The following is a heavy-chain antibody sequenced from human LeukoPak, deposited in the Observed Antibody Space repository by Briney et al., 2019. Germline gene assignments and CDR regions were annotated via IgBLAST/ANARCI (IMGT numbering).Heavy chain of an antibody. CDR2: IYGDVAHT. Sequence: GGSLRLSCAASGVTFSDSWMHWVRHAPGEGLVWVSQIYGDVAHTIYADSVKGVFTISRDRAKSTLYLQMNSLRVDDTAVYYCARGGWYNYGPLDYWGQGALVTVSS. CDR1: GVTFSDSW. J-gene: IGHJ4*02. CDR3: ARGGWYNYGPLDY. V-gene: IGHV3-74*01. D-gene: IGHD1-1*01.